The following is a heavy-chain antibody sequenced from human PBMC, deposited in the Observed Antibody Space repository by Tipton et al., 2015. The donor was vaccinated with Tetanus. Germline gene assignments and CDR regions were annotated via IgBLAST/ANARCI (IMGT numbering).Heavy chain of an antibody. Sequence: SLRLSCAASGFTFSNYWMTWVRQAPGKGLEWVANIRQDGSEKNYVDSVKGRFTISRDNARNSLYLQMNSLRADDTAVFYCARSSYYFDNSGFIDYWGQGTLLTVSS. J-gene: IGHJ4*02. CDR3: ARSSYYFDNSGFIDY. V-gene: IGHV3-7*01. CDR2: IRQDGSEK. CDR1: GFTFSNYW. D-gene: IGHD3-22*01.